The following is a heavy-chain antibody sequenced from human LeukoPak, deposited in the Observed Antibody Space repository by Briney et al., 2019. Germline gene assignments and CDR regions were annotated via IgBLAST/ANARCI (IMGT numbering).Heavy chain of an antibody. CDR1: GGSISSGGYS. Sequence: SETLSLTCAVSGGSISSGGYSWSWIRQPPGKGLEWIGYIYHSGSTYYNPSLKSRVTISEDKSKNQFSLKLSSVTAAGTAVYYCAGSSSWWDYFDYWGQGTLVTVSS. V-gene: IGHV4-30-2*01. D-gene: IGHD6-13*01. CDR2: IYHSGST. CDR3: AGSSSWWDYFDY. J-gene: IGHJ4*02.